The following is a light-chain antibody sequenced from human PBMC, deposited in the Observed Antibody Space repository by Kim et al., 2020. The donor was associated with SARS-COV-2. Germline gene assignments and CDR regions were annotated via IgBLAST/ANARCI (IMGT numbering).Light chain of an antibody. Sequence: QSALAQPASVSGSPGQSITISCTGTSSDVGAYNYVSWYQQHPGKAPKIMIYDVSKRPSGVSNRFSGSKSGNAASLSISGLQAEDEADYYCSSYSRSSTWVFGGGTPLTVL. V-gene: IGLV2-14*01. CDR2: DVS. CDR1: SSDVGAYNY. J-gene: IGLJ3*02. CDR3: SSYSRSSTWV.